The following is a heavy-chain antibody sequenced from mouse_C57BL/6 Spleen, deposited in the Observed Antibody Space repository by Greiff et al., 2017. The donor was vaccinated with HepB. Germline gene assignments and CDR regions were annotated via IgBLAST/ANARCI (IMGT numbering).Heavy chain of an antibody. Sequence: VQLQQPGAELVKPGASVKLSCKASGYTFTSYWMQWVKQRPGQGLEWIGEIDPSDSYTNYNQKFKGKATLTVDPSSSTAYMQLSSLTSEDSAVYYCARKGIGYYFDYWGQGTTLTVSS. CDR3: ARKGIGYYFDY. CDR1: GYTFTSYW. CDR2: IDPSDSYT. J-gene: IGHJ2*01. V-gene: IGHV1-50*01.